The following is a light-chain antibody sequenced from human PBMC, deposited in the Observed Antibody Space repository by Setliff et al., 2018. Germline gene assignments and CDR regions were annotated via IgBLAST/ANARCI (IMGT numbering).Light chain of an antibody. Sequence: QSVLTQPASVSGSPGQSITISCTGSSTDVGRYIFVSWYQQHPGKAPRLMIFDVSNRPSGVSNRFSGSKSGSTASLTISGLQPEDEDDYYCSSYTSSSTRVFGTGTKVTVL. CDR3: SSYTSSSTRV. CDR2: DVS. J-gene: IGLJ1*01. CDR1: STDVGRYIF. V-gene: IGLV2-14*03.